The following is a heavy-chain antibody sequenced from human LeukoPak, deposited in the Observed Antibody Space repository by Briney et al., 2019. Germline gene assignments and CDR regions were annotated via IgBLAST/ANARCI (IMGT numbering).Heavy chain of an antibody. D-gene: IGHD6-19*01. CDR3: VTSKGAGYFDY. V-gene: IGHV3-30*03. Sequence: GGSLRLSCAASGFTFSSYGMHWVRQAPGKGLEWVAVISYDGSNKYYADSVKGRFTISRDNSKNTLYLQMNSLRAEDTAVYYCVTSKGAGYFDYWGQGTLVTVSS. CDR1: GFTFSSYG. CDR2: ISYDGSNK. J-gene: IGHJ4*02.